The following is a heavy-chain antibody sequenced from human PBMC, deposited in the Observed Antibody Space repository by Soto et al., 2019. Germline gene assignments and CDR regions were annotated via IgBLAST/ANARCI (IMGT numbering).Heavy chain of an antibody. Sequence: QVQLRESGPGLVKPSETLSITCTVSGDSISTYYWTWIRQPPGKGLEWIGYIYNSASTKYNPSLKSRVTITVDTSKNQFSLKLSSVTAADTAVYYCARGRFDYIGGSPAPYLDYWGQGALVTVSS. J-gene: IGHJ4*02. V-gene: IGHV4-59*01. CDR2: IYNSAST. CDR3: ARGRFDYIGGSPAPYLDY. D-gene: IGHD3-16*01. CDR1: GDSISTYY.